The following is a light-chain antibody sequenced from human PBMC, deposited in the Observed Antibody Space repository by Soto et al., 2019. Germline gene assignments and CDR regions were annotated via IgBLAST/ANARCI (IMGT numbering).Light chain of an antibody. Sequence: QSVLTQPRSVSGSPGQSVTISCTGTSSDVGGSNYVSWYQQHPGKAPKLVIYDVNKRPSGVPDRFSGSKSGNTASLTISGLQAEDEADYYCCSYAGANTYVFGTGTMLTVL. J-gene: IGLJ1*01. CDR3: CSYAGANTYV. CDR2: DVN. V-gene: IGLV2-11*01. CDR1: SSDVGGSNY.